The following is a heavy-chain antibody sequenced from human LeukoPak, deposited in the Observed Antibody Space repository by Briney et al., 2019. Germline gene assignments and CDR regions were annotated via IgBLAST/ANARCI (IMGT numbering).Heavy chain of an antibody. V-gene: IGHV3-11*05. CDR2: ISSNSNYT. D-gene: IGHD3-9*01. CDR3: AKDRYYDILKGYYFDY. J-gene: IGHJ4*02. CDR1: GFTFSDYY. Sequence: GGSLRLSCAASGFTFSDYYMTWIRQAPGKGLEWISYISSNSNYTNYADSVKGRFTISRDNAKNSLYLQMNSLRAEDTALYYCAKDRYYDILKGYYFDYWGQGTLVTVSS.